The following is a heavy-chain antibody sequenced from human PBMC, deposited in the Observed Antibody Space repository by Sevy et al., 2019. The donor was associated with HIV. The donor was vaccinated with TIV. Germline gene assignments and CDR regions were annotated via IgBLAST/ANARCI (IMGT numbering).Heavy chain of an antibody. Sequence: SETLSLTCAVYGGSFSGYYWSWNRQPPGKGLEWIAEINHSGSTNYNPPLKSRVTISLDTSKNQFFLNLSSVTAADTAVYYCARVVGRRGYSYYYGMDVWGQGTTVTVSS. CDR3: ARVVGRRGYSYYYGMDV. CDR2: INHSGST. CDR1: GGSFSGYY. V-gene: IGHV4-34*01. J-gene: IGHJ6*02. D-gene: IGHD2-15*01.